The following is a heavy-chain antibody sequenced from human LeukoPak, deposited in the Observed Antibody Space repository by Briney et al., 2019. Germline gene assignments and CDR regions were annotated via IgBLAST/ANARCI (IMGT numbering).Heavy chain of an antibody. V-gene: IGHV3-23*01. CDR2: ISGSGGST. D-gene: IGHD5-12*01. Sequence: GGSLRLSCAASGSTFSSYAMSWVRQAPGKGLEWVSAISGSGGSTYYADSVKGRFTISRDNSKNTLYLQMNSLRAEDTAVYYCAKGGIVATQRFDYWGQGTLVTVSS. J-gene: IGHJ4*02. CDR3: AKGGIVATQRFDY. CDR1: GSTFSSYA.